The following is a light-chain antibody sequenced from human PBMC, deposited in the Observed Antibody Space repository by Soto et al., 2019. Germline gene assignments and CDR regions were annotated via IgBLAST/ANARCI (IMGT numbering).Light chain of an antibody. J-gene: IGLJ1*01. Sequence: QSALTQPASVSGSPGQSITISCTGTSSDVGGYNYVSWYQRHPGKAPKLMIYDVSNRPSGVSNRFSGSKSGNTASLTISGLQAEDEADYYCSSYTSSSTPFYVFGTGTKLTVL. CDR3: SSYTSSSTPFYV. CDR2: DVS. CDR1: SSDVGGYNY. V-gene: IGLV2-14*01.